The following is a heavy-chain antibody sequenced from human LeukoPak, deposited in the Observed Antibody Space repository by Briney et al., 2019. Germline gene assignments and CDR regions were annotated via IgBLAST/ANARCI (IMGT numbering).Heavy chain of an antibody. Sequence: SETLSLTCTVSGGSISGSSYYWGWIRQPPGKGLEWIGSIYYSGSTYYNPSLKSRVTISVDTSKNQFSLKLSSVTAADTAVYYCATPSPGQYYYYYMDVWGKGTTVTISS. D-gene: IGHD6-6*01. V-gene: IGHV4-39*01. CDR3: ATPSPGQYYYYYMDV. CDR1: GGSISGSSYY. CDR2: IYYSGST. J-gene: IGHJ6*03.